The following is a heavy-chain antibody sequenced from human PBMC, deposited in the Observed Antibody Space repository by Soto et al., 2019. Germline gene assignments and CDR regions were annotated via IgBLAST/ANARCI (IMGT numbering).Heavy chain of an antibody. CDR3: ARQGIVVVPAAFGWFDP. CDR1: GGSISSGGYY. J-gene: IGHJ5*02. Sequence: PSETLSLTCTVSGGSISSGGYYWSWNRQHPGKGLEWIGYIYYSGSTNYNPSLKSRVTISVDTSKNQFSLKLSSVTAADTAVYYCARQGIVVVPAAFGWFDPWGQGTLVTVSS. CDR2: IYYSGST. V-gene: IGHV4-61*08. D-gene: IGHD2-2*01.